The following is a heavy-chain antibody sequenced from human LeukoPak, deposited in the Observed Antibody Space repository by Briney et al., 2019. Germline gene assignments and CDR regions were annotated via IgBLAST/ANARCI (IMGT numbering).Heavy chain of an antibody. CDR3: ARTPSTVMVGTADFDF. V-gene: IGHV1-2*02. CDR2: INPNSGGT. J-gene: IGHJ4*02. D-gene: IGHD2-15*01. CDR1: GYTFTGYY. Sequence: ASVKVSCKASGYTFTGYYMHWVRQAPGQGLEWMGWINPNSGGTNYAQNLQGRVTMTTDISTSTAYMELRSLRSDDTAVYFCARTPSTVMVGTADFDFWGQGTPVTVSS.